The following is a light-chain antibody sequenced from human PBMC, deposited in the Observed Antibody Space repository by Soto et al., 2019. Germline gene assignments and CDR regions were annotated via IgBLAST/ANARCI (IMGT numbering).Light chain of an antibody. J-gene: IGLJ2*01. CDR3: QTWGTGIVV. CDR1: SGHSSYA. Sequence: QLALTQSPSASASLGASVKLTCTLSSGHSSYAIAWHQQQPEKGPRYLMKLNSDGSHSKGDGIPDRLSGSSSGAERYLTISSLQSEDEADYYCQTWGTGIVVFGGGTKLTVL. V-gene: IGLV4-69*01. CDR2: LNSDGSH.